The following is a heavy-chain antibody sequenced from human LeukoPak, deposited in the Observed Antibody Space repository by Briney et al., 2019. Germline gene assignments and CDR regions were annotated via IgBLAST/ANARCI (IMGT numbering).Heavy chain of an antibody. V-gene: IGHV4-39*07. CDR1: GGSISSSSYY. J-gene: IGHJ6*03. Sequence: PSETLSLTCTVSGGSISSSSYYWGWIRQPPGKGLEWIGSIYYSGSTYYNPSLKSRVTISVDTSKNQFSLKLSSVTAADTAVYYCARCIAARRDYYYYMDVWGKGTTVTVSS. CDR2: IYYSGST. CDR3: ARCIAARRDYYYYMDV. D-gene: IGHD6-6*01.